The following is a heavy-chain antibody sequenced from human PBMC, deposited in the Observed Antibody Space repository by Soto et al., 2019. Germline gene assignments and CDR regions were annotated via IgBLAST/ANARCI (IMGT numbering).Heavy chain of an antibody. CDR3: ARGSTYYGDAPNWFDP. CDR1: GGSVSSGSYY. CDR2: IYYSGST. J-gene: IGHJ5*02. Sequence: SETLSLTCTVSGGSVSSGSYYWSWIRQPPGKGLEWIGYIYYSGSTNYNPSLKSRVTISVDTSKNQFSLKLSSVTAADTAVYYCARGSTYYGDAPNWFDPWGQGTLVTVSS. V-gene: IGHV4-61*01. D-gene: IGHD4-17*01.